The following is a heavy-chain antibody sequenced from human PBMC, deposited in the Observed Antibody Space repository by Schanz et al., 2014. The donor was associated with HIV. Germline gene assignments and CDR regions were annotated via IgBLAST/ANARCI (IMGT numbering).Heavy chain of an antibody. D-gene: IGHD3-22*01. Sequence: QVQLVESGGGVVQPGRSLRLSCAASGFTFSSYGMHWVRQAPGKGLEWVAMIWYDGSNKFYADSVKGRFTISRDNSKNTVYLQAKSLRPEDTAVYYCAKDRNQYDSRYIGKGNYYYYYGMDVWGQGTTVTVSS. V-gene: IGHV3-33*06. CDR1: GFTFSSYG. J-gene: IGHJ6*02. CDR2: IWYDGSNK. CDR3: AKDRNQYDSRYIGKGNYYYYYGMDV.